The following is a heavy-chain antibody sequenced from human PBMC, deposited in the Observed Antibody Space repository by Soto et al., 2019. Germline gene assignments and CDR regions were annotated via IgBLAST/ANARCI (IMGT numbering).Heavy chain of an antibody. V-gene: IGHV3-33*01. CDR2: IWHDGNNK. J-gene: IGHJ6*02. Sequence: GSLSLSCAASGFTFSNYGMHWVRQAPGKGLEWVAIIWHDGNNKYYADSVRGRFIISRDNSKNRLYLQMNSLRAEDTAVYYCASDLVGASDSYGLDVWGQGTPVTVSS. D-gene: IGHD1-26*01. CDR1: GFTFSNYG. CDR3: ASDLVGASDSYGLDV.